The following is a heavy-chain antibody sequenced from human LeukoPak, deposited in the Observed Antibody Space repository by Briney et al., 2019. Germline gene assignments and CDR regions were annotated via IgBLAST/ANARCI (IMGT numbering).Heavy chain of an antibody. J-gene: IGHJ4*02. CDR2: INPNSGGT. CDR3: ARHYDFWSGYS. CDR1: GYTFTGAY. V-gene: IGHV1-2*02. D-gene: IGHD3-3*01. Sequence: ASVKVSCKASGYTFTGAYMHWVRQAPGQGLEWMGWINPNSGGTNYAQKFQGRVTMTRDTSISTACMELSRLRSDDTAVYYCARHYDFWSGYSWGQGTLVTVSS.